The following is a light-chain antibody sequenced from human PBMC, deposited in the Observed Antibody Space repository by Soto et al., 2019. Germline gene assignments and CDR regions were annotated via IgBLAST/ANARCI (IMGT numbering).Light chain of an antibody. CDR3: QQYSVYWT. CDR2: DAS. V-gene: IGKV1-5*02. Sequence: DIQMPQSPSSLSASVGASVTLIGRASQSVSTRLAWYQQKPGKAPKVLIYDASSWAGGVPSRFTGSGSGTEFTLTINSLQPDDFATYYFQQYSVYWTFGQGTKVDIK. J-gene: IGKJ1*01. CDR1: QSVSTR.